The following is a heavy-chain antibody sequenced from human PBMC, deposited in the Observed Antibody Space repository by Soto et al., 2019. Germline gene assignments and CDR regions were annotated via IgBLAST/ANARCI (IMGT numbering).Heavy chain of an antibody. CDR3: ARDKTDQRYSSSWYEGNY. V-gene: IGHV3-48*02. CDR1: GFTFSSYS. D-gene: IGHD6-13*01. CDR2: ISSSSSTI. Sequence: VQLVESGGGLVQPGGSLRLSCAASGFTFSSYSMNWVRQAPGKGLEWVSYISSSSSTIYYADSVKGRFTISRDNAKNSLYLQMNSLRDEDTAVYYCARDKTDQRYSSSWYEGNYWGQGTLVTVSS. J-gene: IGHJ4*02.